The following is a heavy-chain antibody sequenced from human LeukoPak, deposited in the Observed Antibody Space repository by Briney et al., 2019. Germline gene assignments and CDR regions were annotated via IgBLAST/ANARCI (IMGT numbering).Heavy chain of an antibody. CDR2: LHEFGSHT. CDR3: ARGSYGWAGIDY. CDR1: GFRFSGHW. J-gene: IGHJ4*02. V-gene: IGHV3-74*01. Sequence: PSGSLRLACSVSGFRFSGHWIPSVRQVPGKGLGLVSRLHEFGSHTHVFYSVKGQFTISRDDANNTLYVQLDSLRVEDTAVYYCARGSYGWAGIDYWGQGTLVTVSS. D-gene: IGHD3-16*01.